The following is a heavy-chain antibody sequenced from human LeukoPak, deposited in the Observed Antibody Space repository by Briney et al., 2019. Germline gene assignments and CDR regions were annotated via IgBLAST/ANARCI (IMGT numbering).Heavy chain of an antibody. D-gene: IGHD3-16*01. Sequence: GGSLRLSCAASGFSVSDYSISWIRQSPGKGPEWISYVMSGRGSTNYADSVKGRFTISRDNAENSVALQLDGLRADDTAVHFCTRERRGSYYAFESWGQGTLVTVSS. CDR3: TRERRGSYYAFES. V-gene: IGHV3-11*05. CDR1: GFSVSDYS. CDR2: VMSGRGST. J-gene: IGHJ4*02.